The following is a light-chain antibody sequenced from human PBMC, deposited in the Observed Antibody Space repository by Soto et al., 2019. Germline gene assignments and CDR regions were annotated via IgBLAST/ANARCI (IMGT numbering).Light chain of an antibody. CDR3: ISYASINTYV. V-gene: IGLV2-14*01. CDR2: DVT. CDR1: SSDVGGYDY. J-gene: IGLJ1*01. Sequence: QSALTQPASVYGAPGQSITISYTGTSSDVGGYDYVSWYQQHPGKAPKLMIYDVTNRPSGVSNRFSGSKSGNTASLTISGLQAEDEADYYCISYASINTYVFGTGTKVTVL.